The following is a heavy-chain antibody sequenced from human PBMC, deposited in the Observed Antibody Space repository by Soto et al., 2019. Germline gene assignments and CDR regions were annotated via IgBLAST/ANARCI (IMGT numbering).Heavy chain of an antibody. CDR2: ISGSGGST. D-gene: IGHD7-27*01. CDR3: AKEVSLGSTVDLGY. J-gene: IGHJ4*02. V-gene: IGHV3-23*01. Sequence: EVQLLESGGDLVQPGGSLRLSCAASGFTFSILAMSWVRQSPGKGLEWVSTISGSGGSTYYADAVKGRFTISRDNSMGTLYLQMKRLRVEDTAIYYCAKEVSLGSTVDLGYWGQGALVTVSS. CDR1: GFTFSILA.